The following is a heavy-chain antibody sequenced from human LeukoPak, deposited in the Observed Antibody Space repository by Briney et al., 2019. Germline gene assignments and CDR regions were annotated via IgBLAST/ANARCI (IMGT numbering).Heavy chain of an antibody. Sequence: ASVKVSCKASGYTSTSYGISSVRQAPGQGLEWMGCISAYNGNTNYAQKLQGRVTMTTDTSTSTAYMELRSLRSDDTAVYYCAREEIDRYYDSSGFQDYWGQGTLVTVSS. D-gene: IGHD3-22*01. V-gene: IGHV1-18*01. J-gene: IGHJ4*02. CDR3: AREEIDRYYDSSGFQDY. CDR2: ISAYNGNT. CDR1: GYTSTSYG.